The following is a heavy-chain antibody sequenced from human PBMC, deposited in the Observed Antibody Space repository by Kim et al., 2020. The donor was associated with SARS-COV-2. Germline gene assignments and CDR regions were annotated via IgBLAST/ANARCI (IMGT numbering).Heavy chain of an antibody. D-gene: IGHD3-10*01. Sequence: SVKVSCKASGGSFDNYGISWVRQAPGQGLEWMGRIIPFLDMSNYAKRYQGRVSMTADKSTNTAYMELTSLRLDDTAVYYCTRDGVPNWFDPWGQGTLVT. V-gene: IGHV1-69*04. CDR1: GGSFDNYG. CDR3: TRDGVPNWFDP. J-gene: IGHJ5*02. CDR2: IIPFLDMS.